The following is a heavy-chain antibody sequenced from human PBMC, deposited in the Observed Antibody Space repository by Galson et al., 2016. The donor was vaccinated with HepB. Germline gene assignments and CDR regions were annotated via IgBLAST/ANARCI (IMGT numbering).Heavy chain of an antibody. CDR3: AKSQALAAAGRVGTCDY. J-gene: IGHJ4*02. D-gene: IGHD6-13*01. V-gene: IGHV3-53*01. CDR2: IYGGGST. CDR1: GLIISTNY. Sequence: SLRLSCAVSGLIISTNYMSWVRQAPGSGLEWVSVIYGGGSTFYADSVKGRFTISRDNSRNTVFLQMNSLRAEDTAVYYCAKSQALAAAGRVGTCDYWGQGTLVTVSS.